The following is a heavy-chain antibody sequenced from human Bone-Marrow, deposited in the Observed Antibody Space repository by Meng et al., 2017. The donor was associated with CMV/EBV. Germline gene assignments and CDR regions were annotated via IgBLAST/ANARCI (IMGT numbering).Heavy chain of an antibody. D-gene: IGHD1-1*01. CDR1: GFTFSDYG. V-gene: IGHV3-23*01. Sequence: RLSCAASGFTFSDYGMSWVRQAPGKGLEWVSGISGSGGGTYYADSVKGRFTISRDNSKNALFLQMNSLRVEDTAVYYCAKGRTSPDDWGQGTLVTVSS. J-gene: IGHJ4*02. CDR2: ISGSGGGT. CDR3: AKGRTSPDD.